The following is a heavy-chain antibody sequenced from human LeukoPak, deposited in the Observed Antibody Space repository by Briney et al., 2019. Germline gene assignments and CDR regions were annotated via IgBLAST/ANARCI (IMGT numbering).Heavy chain of an antibody. J-gene: IGHJ4*02. CDR2: LYSGGST. D-gene: IGHD1-1*01. V-gene: IGHV3-53*01. CDR3: ARDTGNWLY. CDR1: GFSFGSHP. Sequence: PGGSLRLSCAASGFSFGSHPMNWVRQAPGKGLEWVSVLYSGGSTYYADSVMGRFTISRDNSKNTLYLQMNSLRAEDTAVYYCARDTGNWLYWGQGTLVTVSS.